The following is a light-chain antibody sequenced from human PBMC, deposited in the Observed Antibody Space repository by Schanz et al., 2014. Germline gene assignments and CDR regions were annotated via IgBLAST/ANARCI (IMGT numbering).Light chain of an antibody. V-gene: IGKV3-15*01. CDR1: QSVSSN. J-gene: IGKJ3*01. Sequence: EIVMTQSPATLSVSPGERATLSCRARQSVSSNLAWYQQKPGQAPRLLIYGASTRATGIPARFSGSGSGTEFTLTISSLQSEDVAVYYCQQYNNWPVTFGPGTKVDIK. CDR2: GAS. CDR3: QQYNNWPVT.